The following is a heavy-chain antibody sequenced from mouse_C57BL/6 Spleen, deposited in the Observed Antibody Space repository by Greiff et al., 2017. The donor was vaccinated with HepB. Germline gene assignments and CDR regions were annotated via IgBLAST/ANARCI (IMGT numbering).Heavy chain of an antibody. Sequence: VQLKQSGPELVKPGASVKMSCKASGYTFTDYNMHWVKQSHGKSLEWIGYINPNNGGTSYNQKFKGEATLTVNKSSSTAYMELRSLTSEDSAVYYCAREGGRGDYAMDYWGQGTSVTVSS. CDR3: AREGGRGDYAMDY. J-gene: IGHJ4*01. CDR2: INPNNGGT. D-gene: IGHD3-3*01. V-gene: IGHV1-22*01. CDR1: GYTFTDYN.